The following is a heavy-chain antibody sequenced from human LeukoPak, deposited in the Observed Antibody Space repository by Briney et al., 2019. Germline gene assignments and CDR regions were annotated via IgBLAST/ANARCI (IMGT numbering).Heavy chain of an antibody. J-gene: IGHJ3*02. V-gene: IGHV3-21*01. Sequence: PGGSLRLSCAASGFTFSSYSMNWVRQAPGRGLEWVSSISSSSSYIYYADSVKGRFTISRDNAKNSLYPQMNSLRAEDTAVYYCARDGTGSDAFDIWGQGTMVTVSS. D-gene: IGHD1-1*01. CDR1: GFTFSSYS. CDR2: ISSSSSYI. CDR3: ARDGTGSDAFDI.